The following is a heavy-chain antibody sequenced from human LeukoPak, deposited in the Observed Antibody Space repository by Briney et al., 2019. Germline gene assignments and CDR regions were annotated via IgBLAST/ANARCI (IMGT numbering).Heavy chain of an antibody. V-gene: IGHV1-69*13. D-gene: IGHD3-9*01. CDR3: AREYYDILTGYYRYIGMFDY. CDR1: GGTFSSYA. CDR2: IIPIFGTA. Sequence: SVKVSCKASGGTFSSYAISWVRQAPGQGLEWMGGIIPIFGTANYAQKFQGRVTITADESTSTAYMELSSLRSEDTAVYYCAREYYDILTGYYRYIGMFDYWGQGTLVTVSS. J-gene: IGHJ4*02.